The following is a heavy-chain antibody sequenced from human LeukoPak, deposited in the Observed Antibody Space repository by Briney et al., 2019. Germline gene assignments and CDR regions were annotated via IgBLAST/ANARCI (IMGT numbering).Heavy chain of an antibody. CDR3: ARGHYYDSSGQGDAFDI. CDR1: GFTFSSYG. D-gene: IGHD3-22*01. CDR2: IWYGGSNK. Sequence: GGSLRLSCAASGFTFSSYGMHWVRQAPGKGLEWVAVIWYGGSNKYYADSVKGRFTISRDNSKNTLYLQMNSLRAEDTAVYYCARGHYYDSSGQGDAFDIWGQGTMVTVSS. J-gene: IGHJ3*02. V-gene: IGHV3-33*08.